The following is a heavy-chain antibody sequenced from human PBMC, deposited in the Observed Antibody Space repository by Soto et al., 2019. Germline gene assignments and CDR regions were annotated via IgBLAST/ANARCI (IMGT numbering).Heavy chain of an antibody. Sequence: QVQLQQWGAGLLKPSETLSLTCAVYGGSFTDYYWTWLRQPPGKGLEWIGEINHSGSTNYNPSLKNRVTISPDTTKNQFSLKVNSVTAADTAVYFCARVRARLLSHAFDFWGQGTLVTVSS. D-gene: IGHD3-16*02. J-gene: IGHJ3*01. CDR3: ARVRARLLSHAFDF. V-gene: IGHV4-34*01. CDR1: GGSFTDYY. CDR2: INHSGST.